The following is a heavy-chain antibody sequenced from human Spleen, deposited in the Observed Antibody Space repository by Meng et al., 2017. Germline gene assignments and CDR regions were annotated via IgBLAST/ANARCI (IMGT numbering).Heavy chain of an antibody. J-gene: IGHJ4*02. CDR1: GGTFSSYD. CDR3: ARESFQFGDY. CDR2: LIPFFGTV. V-gene: IGHV1-69*06. Sequence: VPLVQSGAELMKPGSSVKVSCMASGGTFSSYDIRWVRQAPGQVLEWMGGLIPFFGTVNSAQKFQGRVILTTDTSTSTAYMELRSLRSDDTAVYFCARESFQFGDYWGQGTLVTVSS. D-gene: IGHD3-10*01.